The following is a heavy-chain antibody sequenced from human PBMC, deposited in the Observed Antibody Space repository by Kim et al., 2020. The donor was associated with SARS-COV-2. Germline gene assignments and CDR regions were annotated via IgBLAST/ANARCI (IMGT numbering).Heavy chain of an antibody. CDR1: GFTFSSYS. J-gene: IGHJ6*02. V-gene: IGHV3-21*01. Sequence: GGSLRLSCAASGFTFSSYSMNWVRQAPGKGLEWVSSISSSSYYIYYSDSVRGRFTISRDNARNSLYLQMDSLRAEDTAVYYCAGDPRVRANFYGMDVWGQGTTVPDSS. CDR3: AGDPRVRANFYGMDV. CDR2: ISSSSYYI.